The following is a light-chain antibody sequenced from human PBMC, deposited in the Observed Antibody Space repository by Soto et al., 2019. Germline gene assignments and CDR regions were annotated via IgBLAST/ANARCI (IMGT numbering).Light chain of an antibody. J-gene: IGKJ2*01. CDR2: GAS. Sequence: EIVMTQSPATLSVSPGERATLSCRASQSVRSNLAWYQQKPGQAPRLLIYGASTRATGVPARFSGSGSGTEFTLTISSLQPDDSATYYCQQYNSLYTFGQGTKVDIK. V-gene: IGKV3-15*01. CDR3: QQYNSLYT. CDR1: QSVRSN.